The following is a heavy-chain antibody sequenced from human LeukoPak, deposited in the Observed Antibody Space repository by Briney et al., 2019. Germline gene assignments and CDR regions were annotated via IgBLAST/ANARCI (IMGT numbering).Heavy chain of an antibody. Sequence: GGSLRLSCAASGFTFNNYAMSWVRQAPGKGLEWVSAISGSGSNTYSADSVRGRFTISRDNSKNTLYLQMNSLRAEDTAIYYCAKDLTGTTSLNYYYYGMDVWGQGTTVTVSS. J-gene: IGHJ6*02. CDR2: ISGSGSNT. CDR1: GFTFNNYA. CDR3: AKDLTGTTSLNYYYYGMDV. V-gene: IGHV3-23*01. D-gene: IGHD1-20*01.